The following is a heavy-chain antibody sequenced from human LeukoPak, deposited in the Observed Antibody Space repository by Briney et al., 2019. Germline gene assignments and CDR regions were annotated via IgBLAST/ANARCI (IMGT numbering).Heavy chain of an antibody. CDR2: IYYSGST. CDR1: GGSISSYY. J-gene: IGHJ6*02. D-gene: IGHD3-10*01. CDR3: ARAPLPTCFGEPPLYGMDV. Sequence: SETLSLTCTVSGGSISSYYWSWIRRPPGKGLEWIGYIYYSGSTNYNPSLKSRVTISVDTSKNQFSLKLSSVTAADTAVYYCARAPLPTCFGEPPLYGMDVWGQGTTVTVSS. V-gene: IGHV4-59*01.